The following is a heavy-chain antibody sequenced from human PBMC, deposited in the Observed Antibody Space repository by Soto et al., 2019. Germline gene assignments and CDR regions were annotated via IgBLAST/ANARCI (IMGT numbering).Heavy chain of an antibody. D-gene: IGHD2-8*02. CDR1: GYSFTGYY. J-gene: IGHJ4*02. V-gene: IGHV1-2*02. CDR2: INPDSGAT. Sequence: HEHLVQSGAEVKRPGASLKVSCKASGYSFTGYYIHWVRQAPGQGLEWMGWINPDSGATNYAQNFKGRVTLPSDTSISTASMDLTSLTSDDTAVYYCARGDYGTGGYPFPSFDYWGQGTLVIVSS. CDR3: ARGDYGTGGYPFPSFDY.